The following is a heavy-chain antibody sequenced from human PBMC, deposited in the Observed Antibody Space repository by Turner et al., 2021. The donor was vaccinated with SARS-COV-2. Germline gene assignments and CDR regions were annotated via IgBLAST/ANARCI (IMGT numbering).Heavy chain of an antibody. CDR3: AADCTSASCYSRIADY. Sequence: EVQLLGSGGGLRQPGGSLRLSCADPGFTFSNFAMTWVRQAPGRGLEWVSAISASGGDTHYADSVKGRFTISRDNSKSTLYLQVNSLRAEDTAMYYCAADCTSASCYSRIADYWGQGTLVTVSS. CDR2: ISASGGDT. V-gene: IGHV3-23*01. J-gene: IGHJ4*02. CDR1: GFTFSNFA. D-gene: IGHD2-2*01.